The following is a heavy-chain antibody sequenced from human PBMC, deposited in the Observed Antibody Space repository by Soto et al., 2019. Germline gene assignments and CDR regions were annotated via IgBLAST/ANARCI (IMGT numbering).Heavy chain of an antibody. J-gene: IGHJ4*02. D-gene: IGHD7-27*01. CDR1: GFTFSIFA. CDR3: AKEVSLGSTLDLGY. V-gene: IGHV3-23*01. CDR2: ISGSGGST. Sequence: GGSLRLSCAASGFTFSIFAMSWVRQSPGKGLEWVSTISGSGGSTYYADAVKGRFTISRDNSMGTLYLQMKSLRVEDTAIYYCAKEVSLGSTLDLGYCGPGALVTV.